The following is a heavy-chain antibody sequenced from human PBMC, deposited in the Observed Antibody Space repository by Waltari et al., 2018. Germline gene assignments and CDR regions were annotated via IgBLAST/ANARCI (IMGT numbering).Heavy chain of an antibody. CDR2: IYTSGST. CDR1: GGSIRRGSYY. V-gene: IGHV4-61*09. Sequence: QVQLQESGPGLVKPSQTLSLTCTVSGGSIRRGSYYWSWIRQPAGKGLELIGYIYTSGSTNYNPSLKSRVTISVDTSKNQFSLKLSSVTAADTAVYYCAGAGPMTTVTPDYWGQGTLVTVSS. D-gene: IGHD4-17*01. CDR3: AGAGPMTTVTPDY. J-gene: IGHJ4*02.